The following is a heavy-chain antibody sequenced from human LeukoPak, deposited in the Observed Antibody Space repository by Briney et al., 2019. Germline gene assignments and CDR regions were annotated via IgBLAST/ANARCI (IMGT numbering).Heavy chain of an antibody. D-gene: IGHD2-2*01. CDR2: ISSSSSYI. V-gene: IGHV3-21*01. J-gene: IGHJ4*02. Sequence: GGSLRLSCAASGFTFSSYNMNWVRQAPGKGVEWVSSISSSSSYIYYADSVKGRFTIFRDNAKNSLYLQMNSLRAEDTAVYYCARSYCSSTSCYRYFDYWGQGTLVTVSS. CDR3: ARSYCSSTSCYRYFDY. CDR1: GFTFSSYN.